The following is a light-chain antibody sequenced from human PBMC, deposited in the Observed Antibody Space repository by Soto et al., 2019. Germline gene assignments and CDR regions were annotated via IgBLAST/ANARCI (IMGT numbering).Light chain of an antibody. CDR3: KKYNYSQWT. Sequence: ELVLTQSPGTISLSPVEIANLSCSSSQSVGSNYLAWYQQKPGQAHRILIYGAYSRATGIKDRFSGGGSGTDFTLTIRRMEPEDFAVYYCKKYNYSQWT. CDR2: GAY. CDR1: QSVGSNY. V-gene: IGKV3-20*01. J-gene: IGKJ1*01.